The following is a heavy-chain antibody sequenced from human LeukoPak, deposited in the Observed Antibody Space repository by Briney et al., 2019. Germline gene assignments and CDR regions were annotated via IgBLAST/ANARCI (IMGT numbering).Heavy chain of an antibody. J-gene: IGHJ4*02. CDR3: ARNRQRNYYDSSGYFDY. CDR2: ISYDGSNK. V-gene: IGHV3-30-3*01. CDR1: GFTFSSYA. Sequence: GGSLRLSCAASGFTFSSYAMHWVRQAPGKGLEWVAVISYDGSNKYYADSVKGRFTISRDNSKNTLYLQMNSLRAEDTAVYYCARNRQRNYYDSSGYFDYWGQGTLVTVSS. D-gene: IGHD3-22*01.